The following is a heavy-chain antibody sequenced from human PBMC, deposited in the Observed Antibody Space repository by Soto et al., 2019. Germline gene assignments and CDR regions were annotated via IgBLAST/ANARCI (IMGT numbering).Heavy chain of an antibody. CDR3: ATVLRFCSWPSSRGRNWLDP. D-gene: IGHD2-15*01. Sequence: PSETLSLTCSVSGGSISSGDYYWSWIRQPPGKGLEWIGYMFYTGTTYYNPSLKSRVAISVDTSKNQFSLKLSSVTAADTAVYHSATVLRFCSWPSSRGRNWLDPWAQGTLETVSS. CDR2: MFYTGTT. V-gene: IGHV4-30-4*01. CDR1: GGSISSGDYY. J-gene: IGHJ5*02.